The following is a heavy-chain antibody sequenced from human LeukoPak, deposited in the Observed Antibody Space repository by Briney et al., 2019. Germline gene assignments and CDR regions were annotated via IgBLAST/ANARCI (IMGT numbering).Heavy chain of an antibody. CDR2: INAGNGNT. Sequence: ASVKVSCKASGYTFTSYAMHWVRQAPGQRLEWMGWINAGNGNTKYSQKFQGRVTITRDTSASTAYMELSSLRSEDTAVYYCARWFTARTSEYYFDYWGQGTLVTVSS. CDR1: GYTFTSYA. V-gene: IGHV1-3*01. CDR3: ARWFTARTSEYYFDY. D-gene: IGHD3-10*01. J-gene: IGHJ4*02.